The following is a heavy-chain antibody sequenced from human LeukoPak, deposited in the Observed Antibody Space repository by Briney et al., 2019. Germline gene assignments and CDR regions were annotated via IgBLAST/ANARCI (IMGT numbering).Heavy chain of an antibody. CDR3: ANVMTRPMVRGVPPSDY. CDR2: ISGSGGST. D-gene: IGHD3-10*01. V-gene: IGHV3-23*01. J-gene: IGHJ4*02. CDR1: GFTFSSYA. Sequence: GGSLRLSCAASGFTFSSYAMSWVRQAPGKGLEWVSAISGSGGSTYYADSVKGRFTISRDNSKNTLYLQMNSLRAEDTAVYYCANVMTRPMVRGVPPSDYWGQGTLVTVSS.